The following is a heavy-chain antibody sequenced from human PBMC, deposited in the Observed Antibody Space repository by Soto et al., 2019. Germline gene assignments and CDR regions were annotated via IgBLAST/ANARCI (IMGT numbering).Heavy chain of an antibody. D-gene: IGHD2-21*01. CDR2: IYISGTT. CDR1: GSSFCPNY. V-gene: IGHV4-4*09. CDR3: ARLGAYYQSREP. J-gene: IGHJ5*02. Sequence: SETLSLTSTVSGSSFCPNYWACIRQTQGKRLEWVGYIYISGTTSYNPSLKSRVSISLETTNSQFSLSLTSVTAAVTAVYCCARLGAYYQSREPSGPGTLVPVS.